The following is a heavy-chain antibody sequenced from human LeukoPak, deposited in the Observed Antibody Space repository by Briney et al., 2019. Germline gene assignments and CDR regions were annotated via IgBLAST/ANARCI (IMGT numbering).Heavy chain of an antibody. CDR3: ARAKTDYYDSSGYYVDY. J-gene: IGHJ4*02. CDR1: GGSISSGGYS. CDR2: IYHSGST. V-gene: IGHV4-30-2*01. Sequence: SETLSLTCAVSGGSISSGGYSWSWIRQPPGKGLEWIGYIYHSGSTYYNPSLKSRVTISVDRSKNQFSLKLSSVTAADTAVYYCARAKTDYYDSSGYYVDYWGQGTLVTVSS. D-gene: IGHD3-22*01.